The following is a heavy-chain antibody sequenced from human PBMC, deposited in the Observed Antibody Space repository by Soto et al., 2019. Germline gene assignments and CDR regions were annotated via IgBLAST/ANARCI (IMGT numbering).Heavy chain of an antibody. V-gene: IGHV3-53*01. J-gene: IGHJ6*02. D-gene: IGHD3-3*01. CDR2: IYSGGST. CDR3: ARDLVHRRITIFGVAPAYYYYGMDV. CDR1: GFTVSSNY. Sequence: GGSLRLSCAASGFTVSSNYMSWVRQAPGKGLEWVSVIYSGGSTYYADSVKGRFTISRDNPKNTLYLQMNSLRAEDTAVYYCARDLVHRRITIFGVAPAYYYYGMDVWGQWTTVTVSS.